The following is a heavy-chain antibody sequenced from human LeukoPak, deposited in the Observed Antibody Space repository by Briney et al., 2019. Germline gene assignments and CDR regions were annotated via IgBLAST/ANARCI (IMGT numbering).Heavy chain of an antibody. CDR2: IYYSGST. J-gene: IGHJ6*03. CDR3: ARTTEGGYTYDYFYYYYMDV. V-gene: IGHV4-59*01. Sequence: LGTLSLTCTVSGGSISSYYWSWIRQPPGKGLEWIGYIYYSGSTNYNPSLKSRVTISVDTSKNQFSLKLSSVTAADTAVYYCARTTEGGYTYDYFYYYYMDVWGKGTTVTISS. CDR1: GGSISSYY. D-gene: IGHD5-18*01.